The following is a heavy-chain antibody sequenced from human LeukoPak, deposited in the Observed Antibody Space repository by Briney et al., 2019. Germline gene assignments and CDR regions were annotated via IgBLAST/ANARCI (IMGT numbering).Heavy chain of an antibody. V-gene: IGHV1-2*02. D-gene: IGHD2-15*01. J-gene: IGHJ6*02. Sequence: ASVKVSCKASGYTFTGYYMHWVRQAPGQGLQWMGWINPNSGNTHYSQKFQDRVTMTRDTSISTAYMELNSLRSDDTAVYYCARVYCSGGSCYLYYYYYGMDVWGQGTTVTVSS. CDR3: ARVYCSGGSCYLYYYYYGMDV. CDR1: GYTFTGYY. CDR2: INPNSGNT.